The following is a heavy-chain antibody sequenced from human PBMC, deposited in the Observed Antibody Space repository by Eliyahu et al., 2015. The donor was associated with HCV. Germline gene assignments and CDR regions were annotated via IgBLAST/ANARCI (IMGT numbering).Heavy chain of an antibody. D-gene: IGHD5/OR15-5a*01. CDR2: YSGSGGST. J-gene: IGHJ4*02. V-gene: IGHV3-23*01. CDR3: AKARGSTYNVYHFDY. CDR1: GFTFTSFA. Sequence: EVQLLDSGGGLVQPGGSLRLSCAASGFTFTSFALTWVRQAPGKGLAWVXYSGSGGSTYXAASVKGRFXISRDXSKNTLYLEMNSLRADDTATYYCAKARGSTYNVYHFDYWGRGTPVTVSS.